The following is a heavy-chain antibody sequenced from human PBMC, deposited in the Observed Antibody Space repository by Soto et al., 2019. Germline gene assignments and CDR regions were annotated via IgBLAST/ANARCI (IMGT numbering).Heavy chain of an antibody. V-gene: IGHV3-53*01. Sequence: EVQLVESGGGLIQPGGSLRLSCAASGFTVSSNYMSWVRQAPGKGLEWVSVIYSGGSTYYADSVKGRFTISRDNSKTTLYLQMNSLRAEDTAVYYCARDLYVVVPAATIVSRNRNYYYGMDVWGQGTTVTVSS. CDR3: ARDLYVVVPAATIVSRNRNYYYGMDV. CDR2: IYSGGST. D-gene: IGHD2-2*01. J-gene: IGHJ6*02. CDR1: GFTVSSNY.